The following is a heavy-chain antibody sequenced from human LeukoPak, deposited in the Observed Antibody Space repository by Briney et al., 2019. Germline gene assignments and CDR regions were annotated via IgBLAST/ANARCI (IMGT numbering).Heavy chain of an antibody. D-gene: IGHD6-13*01. J-gene: IGHJ5*02. CDR3: ARGYSSSRYNWFDP. CDR2: VWSGGNNK. V-gene: IGHV3-33*08. Sequence: PGGSLRLSCAASGFTFSSYSMNWVRQAPGKGLEWVAVVWSGGNNKYYSDSVKGRFTISRDNSKNTLYLQMNSLRAEDTAVYYCARGYSSSRYNWFDPWGQGTLVTVSS. CDR1: GFTFSSYS.